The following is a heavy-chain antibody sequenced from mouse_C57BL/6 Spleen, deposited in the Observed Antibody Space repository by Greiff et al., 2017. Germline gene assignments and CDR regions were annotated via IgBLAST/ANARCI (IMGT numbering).Heavy chain of an antibody. CDR1: GFTFSDYG. D-gene: IGHD2-4*01. Sequence: EVQVVESGGGLVKPGGSLKLSCAASGFTFSDYGMHWVRQAPEKGLEWVAYISSGSSTIYYADTVKGRFTISRDNAKNTLFLQMTSLWSEDTAMYYCARFDYDGFYAMDYWGQGTSVTVSS. J-gene: IGHJ4*01. V-gene: IGHV5-17*01. CDR2: ISSGSSTI. CDR3: ARFDYDGFYAMDY.